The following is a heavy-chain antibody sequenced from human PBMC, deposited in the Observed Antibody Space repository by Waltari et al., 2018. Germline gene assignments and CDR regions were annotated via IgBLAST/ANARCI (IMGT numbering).Heavy chain of an antibody. CDR2: INSGGDT. Sequence: EVQLVESGGGLIQPGGTLRLSCAASGFTVSGRYMSWVRQAPGKGLEWVSVINSGGDTHYADSVKGRFTISRDNSKNTMYLQMNTLRAEDTALYYCTRDVTGYYYFDLWGRGTLVTVSS. J-gene: IGHJ2*01. CDR3: TRDVTGYYYFDL. V-gene: IGHV3-53*01. CDR1: GFTVSGRY.